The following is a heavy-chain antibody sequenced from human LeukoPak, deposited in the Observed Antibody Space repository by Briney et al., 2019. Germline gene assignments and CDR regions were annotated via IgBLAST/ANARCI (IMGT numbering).Heavy chain of an antibody. V-gene: IGHV3-30*18. CDR1: GFTFSSSG. J-gene: IGHJ6*02. Sequence: GGSLRLSCAASGFTFSSSGLHWVCKAPGPGLERVAVVSYDGRNKYYANSVKGRFTISRDNSKNTLCMQMNSLRAEDTAVYYCAKDYGYYSSYYYGMDVWGQGTTVTVSS. D-gene: IGHD4-11*01. CDR3: AKDYGYYSSYYYGMDV. CDR2: VSYDGRNK.